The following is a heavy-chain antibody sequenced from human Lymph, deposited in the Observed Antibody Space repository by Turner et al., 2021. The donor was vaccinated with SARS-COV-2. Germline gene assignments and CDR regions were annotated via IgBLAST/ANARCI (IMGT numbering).Heavy chain of an antibody. V-gene: IGHV1-69*01. Sequence: QVHLVQSGAEVKKPGSSVKVSCKASVGTFSSSAISWVRQAPGQGLEWMGGIIPIFGTANYAQRFQGRVTITADESTSTAYMELRSLRSEDTAVYYCARGAAYCSGGSCYRKGFDYWGQGTPVTVSS. CDR1: VGTFSSSA. D-gene: IGHD2-15*01. J-gene: IGHJ4*02. CDR2: IIPIFGTA. CDR3: ARGAAYCSGGSCYRKGFDY.